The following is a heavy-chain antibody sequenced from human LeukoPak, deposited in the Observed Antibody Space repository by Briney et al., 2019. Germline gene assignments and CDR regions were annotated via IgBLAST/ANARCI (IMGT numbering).Heavy chain of an antibody. V-gene: IGHV3-74*01. J-gene: IGHJ5*02. D-gene: IGHD2-21*02. CDR1: GFTFSSYW. Sequence: GGSLRLSCAASGFTFSSYWMHWVRQAPAKGLVWVSRINSDGSSTSYADSVKGRFTISRDNAKNTLYLQMNSLRAEDTAVYYCARDHRLLSRNRFDPWGQGTLVTVSS. CDR3: ARDHRLLSRNRFDP. CDR2: INSDGSST.